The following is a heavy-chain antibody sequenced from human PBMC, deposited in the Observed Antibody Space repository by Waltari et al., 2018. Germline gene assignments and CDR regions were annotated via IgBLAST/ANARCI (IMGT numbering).Heavy chain of an antibody. CDR3: ARHGIVVVPAAMDRWFDP. CDR1: GDYISNNNYY. V-gene: IGHV4-39*01. J-gene: IGHJ5*02. D-gene: IGHD2-2*01. Sequence: QLQLQESGPGLVEPSETLSLPCPASGDYISNNNYYWGWIRHTRGTGLQWIGSIHYIGDTYYSSSLKSRVIISVDTSKNQFSLKLSSVTAADTAVYYCARHGIVVVPAAMDRWFDPWGQGTLVTVSS. CDR2: IHYIGDT.